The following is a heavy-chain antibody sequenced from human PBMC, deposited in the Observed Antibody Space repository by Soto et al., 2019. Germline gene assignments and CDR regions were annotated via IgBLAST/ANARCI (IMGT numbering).Heavy chain of an antibody. CDR2: IYHSGST. CDR3: ARVISSRCFDY. J-gene: IGHJ4*02. V-gene: IGHV4-4*02. D-gene: IGHD6-13*01. Sequence: SETLSLTCAVSSGSISSSNWWSWVRQPPGKGLEWIGEIYHSGSTNYNPSLKSRVTISVAKSKNQFSLKLSAVTAADTAVYYCARVISSRCFDYWGQGTLVTVSS. CDR1: SGSISSSNW.